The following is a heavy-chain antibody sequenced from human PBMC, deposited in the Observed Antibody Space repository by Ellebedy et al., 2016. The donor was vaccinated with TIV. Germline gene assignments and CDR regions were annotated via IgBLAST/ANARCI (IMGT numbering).Heavy chain of an antibody. J-gene: IGHJ4*02. Sequence: GSLRLSCTVSGDSISSSSFYWGWIRQPPGGGLDWIGNIYYSGSTYYNPSLKSRVTISVDTSKNQFSLKLRSVAAADTAVYYCARGAFVSGVYYPPGEWGQGTLVAVSS. CDR3: ARGAFVSGVYYPPGE. V-gene: IGHV4-39*07. D-gene: IGHD2-15*01. CDR2: IYYSGST. CDR1: GDSISSSSFY.